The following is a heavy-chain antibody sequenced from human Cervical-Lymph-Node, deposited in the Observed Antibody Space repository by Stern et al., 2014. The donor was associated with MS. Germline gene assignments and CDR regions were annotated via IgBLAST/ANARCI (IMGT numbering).Heavy chain of an antibody. Sequence: QVQLVESGPGLVKPSETLSLTCTVSGGSITSRSYYWGWIRQPPGQGLEWIGMIYNTGSTYYNPSLTSRVAISVDTSTNQFPFMLPSVTAADTAVYYCARLVRGSSWLEGSFDPWGQGTLVTVS. V-gene: IGHV4-39*01. CDR1: GGSITSRSYY. D-gene: IGHD2-15*01. CDR3: ARLVRGSSWLEGSFDP. J-gene: IGHJ5*02. CDR2: IYNTGST.